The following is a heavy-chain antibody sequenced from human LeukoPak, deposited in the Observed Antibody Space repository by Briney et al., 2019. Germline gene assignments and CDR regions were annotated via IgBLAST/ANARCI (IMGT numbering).Heavy chain of an antibody. D-gene: IGHD1-26*01. Sequence: GGSLRLSCAASGFTFSSYGMSWVRQAPGKGLEWVSAISGSGGSTYYADSVKGRFTISRDNAKNSLYLQMNSLRAEDTAVYYCARDFVAGSYGYWGQGTLVTVSS. CDR3: ARDFVAGSYGY. V-gene: IGHV3-23*01. J-gene: IGHJ4*02. CDR2: ISGSGGST. CDR1: GFTFSSYG.